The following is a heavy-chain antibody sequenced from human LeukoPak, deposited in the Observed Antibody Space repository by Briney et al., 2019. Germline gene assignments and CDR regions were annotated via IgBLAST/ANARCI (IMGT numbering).Heavy chain of an antibody. J-gene: IGHJ4*02. Sequence: ASVKVSCKASGYTFTSYGISWVRQAPGQGLEWMGWISAYNGNTNYAQKLQGRVTMTTDTSTSTAYMELRSLRSDDTAVYYCARVQPYYYDSSGVNYNYFDYWGQGTLVTVSS. CDR3: ARVQPYYYDSSGVNYNYFDY. CDR2: ISAYNGNT. V-gene: IGHV1-18*01. D-gene: IGHD3-22*01. CDR1: GYTFTSYG.